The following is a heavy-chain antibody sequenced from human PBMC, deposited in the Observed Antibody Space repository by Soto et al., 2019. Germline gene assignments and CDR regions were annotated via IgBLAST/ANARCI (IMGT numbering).Heavy chain of an antibody. V-gene: IGHV4-59*01. Sequence: PSETLSLTCPVSGGSISSYYWSWIRQPPGKGLEWIGYIYYSGSTNYNPSLKSRVTISVDTSKNQFSLKLSSVTAADTAVYYCARDSGYDYIWGSYATLSGFDIWGQGTMVTVSS. CDR3: ARDSGYDYIWGSYATLSGFDI. CDR2: IYYSGST. D-gene: IGHD3-16*01. J-gene: IGHJ3*02. CDR1: GGSISSYY.